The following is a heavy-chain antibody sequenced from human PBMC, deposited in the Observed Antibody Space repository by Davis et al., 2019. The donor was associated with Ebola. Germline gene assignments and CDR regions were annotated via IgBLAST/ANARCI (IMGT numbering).Heavy chain of an antibody. CDR1: GGSISSYY. V-gene: IGHV4-59*01. Sequence: SETLSLTCTVSGGSISSYYWSWIRQPPGKGLEWIGYIYYSGSTNYNPSLKSRVTISVDTSKNQFSLKLNSVIAADTAVYYCTGTAGQFDYWGQGTLVTVSS. J-gene: IGHJ4*02. D-gene: IGHD1-1*01. CDR3: TGTAGQFDY. CDR2: IYYSGST.